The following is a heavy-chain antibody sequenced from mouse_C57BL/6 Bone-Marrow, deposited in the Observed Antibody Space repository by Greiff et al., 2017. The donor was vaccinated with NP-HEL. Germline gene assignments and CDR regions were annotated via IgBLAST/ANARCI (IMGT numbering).Heavy chain of an antibody. Sequence: EVQVVESGAGLVQPGASLKLSCESNEYEFHSHDMSWVRKTPEKRLELVGAINSDGGSTYYPATMEGRSIISRDNAKKTLYLQMSSLRSEDTALYYCARRCSYAYWDMDVWGTGTSVTVSS. J-gene: IGHJ1*03. CDR1: EYEFHSHD. CDR2: INSDGGST. D-gene: IGHD1-1*01. V-gene: IGHV5-2*01. CDR3: ARRCSYAYWDMDV.